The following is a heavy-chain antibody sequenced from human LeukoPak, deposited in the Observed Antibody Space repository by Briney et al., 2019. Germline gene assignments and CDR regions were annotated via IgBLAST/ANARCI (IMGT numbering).Heavy chain of an antibody. J-gene: IGHJ4*02. CDR3: ARGLFNESVATPGHNYYFDY. CDR2: IHHSGST. D-gene: IGHD6-13*01. CDR1: VGSFNDYY. Sequence: SETLSLTCASYVGSFNDYYWTWIRQPPGRGLEWVGEIHHSGSTNYNPSLKSRVTISVDTSNNQFSLNLNSVTAADTAVYHCARGLFNESVATPGHNYYFDYWGQGTLVTVSS. V-gene: IGHV4-34*01.